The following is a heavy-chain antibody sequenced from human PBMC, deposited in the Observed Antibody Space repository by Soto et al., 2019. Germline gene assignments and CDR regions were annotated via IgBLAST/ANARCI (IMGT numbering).Heavy chain of an antibody. Sequence: SETLSLTCAVSGGSISNGGYSWSWIRQPPGKGLEWIGYIYHSGSTYYNPSLKSRVTISVDRSKNQFSLKLSSVTAADTAVYYCARGGGWTFDYWGQGTQVTVSS. D-gene: IGHD2-15*01. CDR3: ARGGGWTFDY. CDR1: GGSISNGGYS. V-gene: IGHV4-30-2*01. J-gene: IGHJ4*02. CDR2: IYHSGST.